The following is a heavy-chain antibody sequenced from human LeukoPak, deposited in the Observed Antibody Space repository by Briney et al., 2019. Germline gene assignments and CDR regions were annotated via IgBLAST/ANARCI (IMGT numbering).Heavy chain of an antibody. V-gene: IGHV3-23*01. CDR3: AKGYYGGSATHFDS. Sequence: GGSLRLSCAASGFTFSTFAMSWVRQAPGKGLERVSVMSGSGGSGTYYADSVKGRFTISRDNSKNTLYLQMNSLRAEDTALYYCAKGYYGGSATHFDSWGQGTLVTVSS. CDR2: MSGSGGSGT. CDR1: GFTFSTFA. D-gene: IGHD4-23*01. J-gene: IGHJ4*02.